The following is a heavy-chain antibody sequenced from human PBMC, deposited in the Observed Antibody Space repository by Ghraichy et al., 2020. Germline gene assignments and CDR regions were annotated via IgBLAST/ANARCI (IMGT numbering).Heavy chain of an antibody. CDR2: ISSSSSYT. CDR3: AREAPLEAFDI. Sequence: LSLTCAASGFTFSDYYMSWIRQAPGKGLEWVSYISSSSSYTNYADSVKGRFTISRDNAKNSLYLQMNSLRAEDTAVYYCAREAPLEAFDIWGQGTMVTVSS. J-gene: IGHJ3*02. CDR1: GFTFSDYY. V-gene: IGHV3-11*05.